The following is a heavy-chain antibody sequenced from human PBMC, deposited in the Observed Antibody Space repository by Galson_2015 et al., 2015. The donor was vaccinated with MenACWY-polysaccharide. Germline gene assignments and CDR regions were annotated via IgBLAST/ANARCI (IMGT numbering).Heavy chain of an antibody. V-gene: IGHV3-21*06. CDR1: GFTFSTYS. CDR2: ISKSGNDM. Sequence: SLRLSCAGSGFTFSTYSMNWVRQTPGKGLEWVSSISKSGNDMQYTVSVRGRFTISRDIAKNSLFLQMNSLGVEDTAVYYCAKDFHNYGMDVWGHGTTVTVSS. CDR3: AKDFHNYGMDV. J-gene: IGHJ6*02.